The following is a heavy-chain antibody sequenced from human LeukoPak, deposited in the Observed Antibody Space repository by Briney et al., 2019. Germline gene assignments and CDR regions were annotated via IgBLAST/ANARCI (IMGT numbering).Heavy chain of an antibody. J-gene: IGHJ5*02. CDR3: ATGGDSSGWYWFDP. D-gene: IGHD6-19*01. V-gene: IGHV1-2*04. CDR1: GYTFTGYY. Sequence: GASVKVSCKASGYTFTGYYMHWVRQAPGQGLEWMGWINPNSGGTNYAQKFQGWVTMTRDTSISTAHMELSRLRSDDTAVYYCATGGDSSGWYWFDPWGQGTLVTVSS. CDR2: INPNSGGT.